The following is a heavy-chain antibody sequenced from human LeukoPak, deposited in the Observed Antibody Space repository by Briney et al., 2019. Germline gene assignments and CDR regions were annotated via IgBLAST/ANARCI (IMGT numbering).Heavy chain of an antibody. J-gene: IGHJ3*02. CDR1: GYTFTSYD. D-gene: IGHD3-16*02. CDR2: MNPNSGDT. CDR3: ARGGHDYVWGSYPEAFDI. V-gene: IGHV1-8*01. Sequence: ASVKVSCKASGYTFTSYDINWVRQATGQGLEWMGWMNPNSGDTGYAQEFQGRVTMTRNTSISTAYMELSSLRSEDTAVYYCARGGHDYVWGSYPEAFDIWGQGTMVTVSS.